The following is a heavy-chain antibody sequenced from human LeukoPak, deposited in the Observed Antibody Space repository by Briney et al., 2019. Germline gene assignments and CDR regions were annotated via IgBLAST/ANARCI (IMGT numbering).Heavy chain of an antibody. CDR1: GITLSNYG. V-gene: IGHV3-23*01. CDR3: AKRGVVIRVILVGFHKEAYYFDY. Sequence: GGSLRLSCAVSGITLSNYGMSWVRQAPGKGLEWVAGISGSGGRTSYADSVRGRFTISRDNPKNTLYLQLNSLRAEDTAVYFCAKRGVVIRVILVGFHKEAYYFDYWGQGTLVTVSS. CDR2: ISGSGGRT. J-gene: IGHJ4*02. D-gene: IGHD3-22*01.